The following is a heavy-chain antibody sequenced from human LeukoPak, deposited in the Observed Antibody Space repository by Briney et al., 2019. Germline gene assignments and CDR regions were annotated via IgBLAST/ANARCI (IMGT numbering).Heavy chain of an antibody. CDR2: IKQDGSEE. CDR3: ARVDAIFGVVIARKFDY. D-gene: IGHD3-3*01. V-gene: IGHV3-7*01. Sequence: GGSLRLSCAASGFTFSSYWMSWVRQAPGKGLEWVANIKQDGSEEYYVDSVKGRFTISRDNAKNSLYLQMNSLRAEDTAVYYCARVDAIFGVVIARKFDYWGQGTLVTVSS. J-gene: IGHJ4*02. CDR1: GFTFSSYW.